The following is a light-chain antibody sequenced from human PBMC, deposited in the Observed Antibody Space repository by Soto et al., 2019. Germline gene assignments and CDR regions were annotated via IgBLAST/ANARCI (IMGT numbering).Light chain of an antibody. J-gene: IGLJ2*01. CDR1: SSDVGAYNY. CDR3: SSYGGNPNYVL. Sequence: QSALTQPPSASGSLGQSVTISCTGTSSDVGAYNYVSWYQHHPGKAPKLVIFEVTQRPSGVPDRFSGSKSGNTASLTVSGLQAEDEADYYCSSYGGNPNYVLFGGGTKLTVL. V-gene: IGLV2-8*01. CDR2: EVT.